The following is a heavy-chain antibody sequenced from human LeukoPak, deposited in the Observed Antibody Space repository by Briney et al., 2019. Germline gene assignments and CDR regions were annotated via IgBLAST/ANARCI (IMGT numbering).Heavy chain of an antibody. Sequence: SETLSLTCTVSGGSISSYYWGWIRPPPGKGLEWIGYIYYSGSTNYNPSLKSRVTISVDTSKNQFSLKLSSVTAADTAVYYCARENRGYSGYDSAGVHYFDYWGQETLVTVSS. CDR1: GGSISSYY. D-gene: IGHD5-12*01. V-gene: IGHV4-59*01. J-gene: IGHJ4*02. CDR2: IYYSGST. CDR3: ARENRGYSGYDSAGVHYFDY.